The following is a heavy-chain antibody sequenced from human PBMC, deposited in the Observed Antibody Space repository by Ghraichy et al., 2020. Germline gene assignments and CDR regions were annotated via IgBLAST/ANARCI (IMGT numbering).Heavy chain of an antibody. CDR2: IVVGSGNT. V-gene: IGHV1-58*02. CDR3: TAKIPVYGNYHGLDV. J-gene: IGHJ6*02. D-gene: IGHD5-24*01. CDR1: GFTFGTSA. Sequence: SVKVSCAAYGFTFGTSAMQWVRQARGQRLEGIGWIVVGSGNTKYAQKLQERVTITRDTSTSTTYMYLSNLRSEDTAVYYCTAKIPVYGNYHGLDVWGQGTTVTVSS.